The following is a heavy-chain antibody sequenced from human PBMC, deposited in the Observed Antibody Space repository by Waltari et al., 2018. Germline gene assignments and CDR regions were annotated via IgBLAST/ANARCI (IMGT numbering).Heavy chain of an antibody. CDR3: AKPQSIAVAGTSGLVS. V-gene: IGHV3-9*01. CDR1: GFTFDDYA. J-gene: IGHJ4*02. Sequence: EVQLVESGGGLVQHGRSLRRSCAASGFTFDDYAMHWVRQAPGKGLEWVSGISWNSGSIGYADSVKGRFTISRDNAKNSLYLQMNSLRAEDTALYYCAKPQSIAVAGTSGLVSWGQGTLVTVSS. CDR2: ISWNSGSI. D-gene: IGHD6-19*01.